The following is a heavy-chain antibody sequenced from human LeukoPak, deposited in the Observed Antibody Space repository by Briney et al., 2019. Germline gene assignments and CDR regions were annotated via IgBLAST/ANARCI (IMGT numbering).Heavy chain of an antibody. V-gene: IGHV3-33*06. Sequence: PGGSLRLSCVASGFTFRGYGMHWVRQAPGKGLEWLSLLWYDGSNEYYADSVKGRFTISRDNSKNTLYLQMHSLRAEDTAVYYCAKGMTTGPRSVYHYMDVWGKGTTVTVSS. CDR1: GFTFRGYG. D-gene: IGHD4-17*01. J-gene: IGHJ6*03. CDR3: AKGMTTGPRSVYHYMDV. CDR2: LWYDGSNE.